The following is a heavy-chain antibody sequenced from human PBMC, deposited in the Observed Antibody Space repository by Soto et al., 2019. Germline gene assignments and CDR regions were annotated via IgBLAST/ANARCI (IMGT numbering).Heavy chain of an antibody. V-gene: IGHV4-59*08. CDR2: IYYSGST. J-gene: IGHJ4*02. D-gene: IGHD3-22*01. CDR3: ARIQTYYGNFDY. CDR1: AGSISSYY. Sequence: PSETLSLTCTVSAGSISSYYWSWIRQPPGKGLEWIGYIYYSGSTNYNPSLKSRVSISVDTSKNQFSLKLSSVTAADTAVYYCARIQTYYGNFDYWGQGTLVTVFS.